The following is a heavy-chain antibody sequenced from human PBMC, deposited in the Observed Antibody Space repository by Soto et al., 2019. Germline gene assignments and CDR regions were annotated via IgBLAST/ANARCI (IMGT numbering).Heavy chain of an antibody. J-gene: IGHJ5*02. CDR1: GYTFTSYG. D-gene: IGHD3-22*01. CDR2: ISAYNGNT. CDR3: ARRSVSYYDSSGYYNWFDP. Sequence: ASVKVSCEASGYTFTSYGISWVRQAPEQGLEWMGWISAYNGNTNYAQKLQGRVTMTTDTSTSTAYMELRSLRSDDTAVYYCARRSVSYYDSSGYYNWFDPWGQGTLVTVSS. V-gene: IGHV1-18*01.